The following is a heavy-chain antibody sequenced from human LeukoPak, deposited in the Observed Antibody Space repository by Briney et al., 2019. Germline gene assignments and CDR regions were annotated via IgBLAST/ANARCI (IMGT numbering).Heavy chain of an antibody. D-gene: IGHD5-18*01. Sequence: SETLSLTCTVSGGSISSGGYYWSWIRQRPAKGLEWIGYIYYSGSTYYNPSLKSRVTISVDTSKNQFSLKLSSVTAADTAVYYCARDRCGYRYGCDAFDIWGQGTMVTVSS. CDR1: GGSISSGGYY. CDR3: ARDRCGYRYGCDAFDI. CDR2: IYYSGST. V-gene: IGHV4-31*03. J-gene: IGHJ3*02.